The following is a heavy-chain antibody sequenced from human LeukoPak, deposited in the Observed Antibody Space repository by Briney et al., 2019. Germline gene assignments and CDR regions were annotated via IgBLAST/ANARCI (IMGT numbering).Heavy chain of an antibody. CDR3: AKDTMHSGWYVFDY. J-gene: IGHJ4*02. CDR2: ISSSGSTI. CDR1: GFTFSSYE. V-gene: IGHV3-48*03. D-gene: IGHD6-19*01. Sequence: GGSLRLSCAASGFTFSSYEMNWVRQAPGKGLERVSYISSSGSTIYYADSVKGRFTISRDNSKNTLYLQMNSLRAEDTAVYYCAKDTMHSGWYVFDYWGQGTLVTVSS.